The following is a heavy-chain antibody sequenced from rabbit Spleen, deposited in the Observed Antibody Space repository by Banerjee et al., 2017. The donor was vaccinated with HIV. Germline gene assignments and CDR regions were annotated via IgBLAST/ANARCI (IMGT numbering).Heavy chain of an antibody. V-gene: IGHV1S45*01. J-gene: IGHJ4*01. D-gene: IGHD1-1*01. CDR1: GFSFGDRDV. CDR3: ARDLVGVIGWNFYL. CDR2: INVATGKP. Sequence: QEQLVESGGGLVQPEGSLTLTCTASGFSFGDRDVMCWVRQAPGKGLEWIACINVATGKPVYATWAKGRFTISRTSSTTVTLRMTSLTAADTATYFCARDLVGVIGWNFYLWGPGTLVTVS.